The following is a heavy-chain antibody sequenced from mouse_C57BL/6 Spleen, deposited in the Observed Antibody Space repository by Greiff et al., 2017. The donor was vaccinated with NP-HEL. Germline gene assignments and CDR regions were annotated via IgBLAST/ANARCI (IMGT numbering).Heavy chain of an antibody. CDR2: IHPNSGST. D-gene: IGHD2-3*01. CDR3: ARDYDGSYYFDY. V-gene: IGHV1-64*01. Sequence: QVQLKQPGAELVKPGASVKLSCKASGYTFTSYWMHWVKQRPGQGLEWIGMIHPNSGSTNYNEKFKSKATLTVDKSSSTAYMQLSSLTSEDSAVYYCARDYDGSYYFDYWGQGTTLTVSS. CDR1: GYTFTSYW. J-gene: IGHJ2*01.